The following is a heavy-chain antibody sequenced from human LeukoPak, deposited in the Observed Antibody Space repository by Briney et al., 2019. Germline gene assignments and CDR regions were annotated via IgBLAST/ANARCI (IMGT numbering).Heavy chain of an antibody. Sequence: SETLSLTCTVSGGSISSGDYYWSWIRQPPGKGLEWIGNMHVGGRTYYNPSLKSRVTMSIDTSKNQFSLKLSSVTAADTAVYYCARDPLAYFGSGSYYFDSWGQGALVTVSS. V-gene: IGHV4-39*07. CDR1: GGSISSGDYY. CDR3: ARDPLAYFGSGSYYFDS. CDR2: MHVGGRT. J-gene: IGHJ4*02. D-gene: IGHD3-10*01.